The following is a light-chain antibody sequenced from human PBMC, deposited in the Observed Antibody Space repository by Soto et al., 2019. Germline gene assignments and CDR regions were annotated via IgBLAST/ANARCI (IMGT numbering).Light chain of an antibody. V-gene: IGLV1-44*01. CDR3: DTWDDSLNGYV. CDR1: TSKIGSNP. Sequence: QSVLTQPPSASGTPGQRVTISCSGGTSKIGSNPVNWYQQSPGTAPKLLMYGDDQRPSGVPDRFSGSKSGTSASLAISGLKSEDETDYYCDTWDDSLNGYVFGTGTKVTVL. CDR2: GDD. J-gene: IGLJ1*01.